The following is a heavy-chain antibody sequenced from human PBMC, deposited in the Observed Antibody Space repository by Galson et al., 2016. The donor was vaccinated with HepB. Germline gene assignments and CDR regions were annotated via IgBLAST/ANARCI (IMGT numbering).Heavy chain of an antibody. V-gene: IGHV1-24*01. CDR3: ATALTVSGIFDN. D-gene: IGHD6-19*01. CDR1: GYTLTELP. CDR2: LFPEDGET. J-gene: IGHJ4*02. Sequence: SVKVSCKVIGYTLTELPMHWVRQTPGKGLEWMGGLFPEDGETIYGQKFKGRVTMTEDTSTDTAYMDLSNLRSEDTAVYYCATALTVSGIFDNWVQGTLVTVSS.